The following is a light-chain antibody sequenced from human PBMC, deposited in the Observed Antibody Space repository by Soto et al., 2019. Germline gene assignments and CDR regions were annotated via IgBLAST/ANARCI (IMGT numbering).Light chain of an antibody. CDR1: QSVSSN. CDR2: AAA. V-gene: IGKV3-15*01. J-gene: IGKJ3*01. Sequence: EIVMTQSPATLSVSPGERATLSCRASQSVSSNLAWYQQKQRQAPGLLIYAAATWASGVAARVSGSGCGSEINLTISSLQAEDLAVYYYQQKNNGTPITFGQGTKVDIK. CDR3: QQKNNGTPIT.